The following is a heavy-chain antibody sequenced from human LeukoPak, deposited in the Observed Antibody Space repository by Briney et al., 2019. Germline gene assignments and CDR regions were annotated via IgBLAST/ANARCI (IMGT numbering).Heavy chain of an antibody. CDR1: GFTLSNYG. CDR2: ISYDGSNK. Sequence: GRSLRLSCAASGFTLSNYGMHWVRQAPGKGLEWVAVISYDGSNKYYADSVKGRFTISRDNSKNTLYLQMNSLRAEDTAVYYCAKGYRGYDLTVIDYWGQGTLVTVSS. D-gene: IGHD5-12*01. J-gene: IGHJ4*02. CDR3: AKGYRGYDLTVIDY. V-gene: IGHV3-30*18.